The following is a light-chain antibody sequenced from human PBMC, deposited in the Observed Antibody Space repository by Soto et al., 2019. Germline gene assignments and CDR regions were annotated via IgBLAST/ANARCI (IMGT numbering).Light chain of an antibody. CDR3: QQYNNWPRT. CDR1: QSVKSN. CDR2: GAS. J-gene: IGKJ1*01. Sequence: VMIRTPAHQAVPPGERTTLACRSSQSVKSNLAWYQQKPGQAPRLLIYGASTRATGIPARFSGSGSGTEFTLTISSLQSEDFAVYFCQQYNNWPRTFGQGTKVDIK. V-gene: IGKV3-15*01.